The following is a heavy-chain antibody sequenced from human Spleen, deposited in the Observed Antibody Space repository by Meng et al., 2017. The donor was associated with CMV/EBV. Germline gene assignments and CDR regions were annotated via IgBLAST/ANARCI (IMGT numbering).Heavy chain of an antibody. CDR3: ASSNYVSWNYFDQ. Sequence: ASVKVSCKAFGHSFTGYYMHWVRQAPGQGLEWMGWINPNGDERNYGQKFRGRVTMARDTSITTAYMDLSSLTPDDTAMYFCASSNYVSWNYFDQWGQGTQVTVSS. V-gene: IGHV1-2*02. D-gene: IGHD4-11*01. CDR1: GHSFTGYY. CDR2: INPNGDER. J-gene: IGHJ4*02.